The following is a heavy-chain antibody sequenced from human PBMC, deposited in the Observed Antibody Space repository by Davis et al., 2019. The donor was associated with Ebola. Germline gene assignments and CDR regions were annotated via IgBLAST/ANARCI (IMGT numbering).Heavy chain of an antibody. J-gene: IGHJ4*02. Sequence: SVKVSCKASGGTFSSYTISWVRQAPGQGLEWMGRIIPILGIANYAQKFQGRVTITADKSTSTAYMELSSLRSEDTAVYYCARGTYYYDSSGYYSVVGSDYWGQGTLVTVSS. V-gene: IGHV1-69*02. CDR3: ARGTYYYDSSGYYSVVGSDY. D-gene: IGHD3-22*01. CDR1: GGTFSSYT. CDR2: IIPILGIA.